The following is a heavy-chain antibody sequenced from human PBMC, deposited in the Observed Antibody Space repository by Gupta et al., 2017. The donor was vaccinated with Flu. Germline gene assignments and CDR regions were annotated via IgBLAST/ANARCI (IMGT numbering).Heavy chain of an antibody. CDR3: AKDREPDGIWSIDY. V-gene: IGHV3-23*01. J-gene: IGHJ4*02. Sequence: EVQLLESGGDLVRPGGSLRLSCAASGFALTTYTMHWVRRPPGQGLEWGAGLIASSVGKYYAASVKGRFTVSRDTSKNILYLDRSGRRAEETAVYYCAKDREPDGIWSIDYWGQGTLVTVSS. CDR2: LIASSVGK. D-gene: IGHD1-14*01. CDR1: GFALTTYT.